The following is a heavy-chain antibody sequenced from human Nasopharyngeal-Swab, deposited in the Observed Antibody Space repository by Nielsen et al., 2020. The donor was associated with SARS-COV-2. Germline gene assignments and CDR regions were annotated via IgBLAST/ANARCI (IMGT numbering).Heavy chain of an antibody. Sequence: ASVKVSCKASGYNFIDYYIHWVRQAPGQGLEWMAWINPNSCGTSYAQKFQGWVTMTRDTSISTAYMELSRLRSNDTAVYYCARARTPYDDSDGFDIWGQGTMVSVSS. J-gene: IGHJ3*02. CDR3: ARARTPYDDSDGFDI. V-gene: IGHV1-2*04. CDR2: INPNSCGT. D-gene: IGHD4-17*01. CDR1: GYNFIDYY.